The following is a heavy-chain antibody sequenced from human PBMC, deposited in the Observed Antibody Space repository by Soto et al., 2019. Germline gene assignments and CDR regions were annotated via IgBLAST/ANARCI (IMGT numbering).Heavy chain of an antibody. CDR2: IYYSGST. Sequence: SETLSLTCTVSGGSISSSIYYWGWIRQPPGKGLEWIGSIYYSGSTYYNPSLKSRVTISVDTSKNQFSLKLSSVTAADTAVYYCARDAVHSSGFNDYWGEGTLVTVAS. CDR1: GGSISSSIYY. CDR3: ARDAVHSSGFNDY. J-gene: IGHJ4*02. D-gene: IGHD6-19*01. V-gene: IGHV4-39*02.